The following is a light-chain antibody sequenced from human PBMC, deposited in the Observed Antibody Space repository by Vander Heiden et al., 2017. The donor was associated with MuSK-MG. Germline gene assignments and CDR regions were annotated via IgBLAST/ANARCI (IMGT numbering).Light chain of an antibody. J-gene: IGLJ2*01. CDR2: YDS. Sequence: SYVLTQPPSLSVAPGMTATITCEGSNIGKISVHWYQQKPRQAPLLVIYYDSERHSGIPERFSGSNSGTTATLTISRVEAGDEADYSCQVGDSSSGHVVFGGGTKLTVL. CDR1: NIGKIS. V-gene: IGLV3-21*01. CDR3: QVGDSSSGHVV.